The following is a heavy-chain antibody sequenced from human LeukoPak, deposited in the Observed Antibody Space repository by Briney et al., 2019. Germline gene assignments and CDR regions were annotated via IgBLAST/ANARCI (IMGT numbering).Heavy chain of an antibody. V-gene: IGHV4-39*07. CDR3: ARGSRDIVVVPAAIDAFDI. J-gene: IGHJ3*02. D-gene: IGHD2-2*02. CDR2: IYYSGST. CDR1: GGSISSSSYY. Sequence: SETLSLTCTVSGGSISSSSYYWGWIRQPPGKGLEWIGSIYYSGSTYYNPSLKSRVTISVDTSKNQFSLKLSSVTAADTAVYYCARGSRDIVVVPAAIDAFDIWGQGTMVTVSS.